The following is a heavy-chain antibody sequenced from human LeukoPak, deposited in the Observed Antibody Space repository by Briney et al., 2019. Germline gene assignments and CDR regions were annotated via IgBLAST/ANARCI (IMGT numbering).Heavy chain of an antibody. Sequence: GGSLRLSCEASGFTFSSYGMHWVRQAPGKGLEWAAVIWYDGSNKYYADSVKGRFTISRDNSKNTLYLQMNSLRAEDTAVYYCAKDLHASIFGVVRTPFDYWGQGTLLTVSS. D-gene: IGHD3-3*01. J-gene: IGHJ4*02. CDR2: IWYDGSNK. V-gene: IGHV3-33*06. CDR3: AKDLHASIFGVVRTPFDY. CDR1: GFTFSSYG.